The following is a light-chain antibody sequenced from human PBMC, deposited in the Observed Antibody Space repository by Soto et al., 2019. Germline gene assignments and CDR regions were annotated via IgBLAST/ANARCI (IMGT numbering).Light chain of an antibody. V-gene: IGKV3-20*01. J-gene: IGKJ1*01. CDR3: QQYGTSSWT. Sequence: EIVLTQSPGTLSLSPGERATLSCRASQSVRSSYLAWYQQKPGQAPRLLIYGASTRATGIPDRFSGSGSGTDFTLTISRLEPEDLAVYYCQQYGTSSWTFGQGTKVEIK. CDR2: GAS. CDR1: QSVRSSY.